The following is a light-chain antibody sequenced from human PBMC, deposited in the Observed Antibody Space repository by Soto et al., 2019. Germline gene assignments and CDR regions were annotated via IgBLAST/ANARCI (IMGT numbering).Light chain of an antibody. V-gene: IGLV1-40*01. CDR2: GNS. J-gene: IGLJ1*01. CDR3: QSYDSSLSAHYV. CDR1: SSNIGATYD. Sequence: QSLLTQPPSVSGAPGQRVTISCPGSSSNIGATYDVQWYQQLPGTAPKLLIYGNSNRPSGVPDRFSGSKSGTSASLAITGLQADDEADYYCQSYDSSLSAHYVFGTGTKVTVL.